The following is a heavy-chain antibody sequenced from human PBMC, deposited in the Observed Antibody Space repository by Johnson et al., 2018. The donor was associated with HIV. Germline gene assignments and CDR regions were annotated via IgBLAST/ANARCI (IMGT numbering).Heavy chain of an antibody. CDR1: GFTFSSYG. V-gene: IGHV3-30*02. D-gene: IGHD3-10*01. CDR3: AKDQGWFGEFMNAFDI. Sequence: VQLVESGGGVVQPGGSLRLSCAASGFTFSSYGMHWVRQAPGKGLEWVAFIRYDGSNKYYADSVKGRFNISRDNSKNTLYLQMNSLRAEDTAVYYCAKDQGWFGEFMNAFDIWGQGTMVTVSS. J-gene: IGHJ3*02. CDR2: IRYDGSNK.